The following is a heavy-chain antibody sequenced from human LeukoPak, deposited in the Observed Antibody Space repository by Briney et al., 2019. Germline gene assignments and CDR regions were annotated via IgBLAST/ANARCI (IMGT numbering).Heavy chain of an antibody. D-gene: IGHD6-6*01. CDR3: ARDGAAARQDYYYYMDV. J-gene: IGHJ6*03. V-gene: IGHV4-59*01. Sequence: SETLSLTCTVSGGSISSYYWSWIRQPPGKGLEWIGYIYYSGSTNYNPSLKSRVTISVDTSKNQFSLKLSSVTAADTAVYYCARDGAAARQDYYYYMDVWGKGTTVTVSS. CDR1: GGSISSYY. CDR2: IYYSGST.